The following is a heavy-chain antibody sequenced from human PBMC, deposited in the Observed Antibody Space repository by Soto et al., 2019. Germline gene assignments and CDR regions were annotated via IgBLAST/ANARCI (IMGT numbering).Heavy chain of an antibody. Sequence: QVQLVQSGAEVKKPGASVKVSCKASGYTFTSYDINWVRQATGQGLEWMGWMNPNSGNTGYAQKFQGRVTMTRNTSISTAYMELSSLRSEDTAVYYCARGYDILTGYYYYYGMDVWGQGTTVTVSS. J-gene: IGHJ6*02. CDR3: ARGYDILTGYYYYYGMDV. CDR1: GYTFTSYD. CDR2: MNPNSGNT. V-gene: IGHV1-8*01. D-gene: IGHD3-9*01.